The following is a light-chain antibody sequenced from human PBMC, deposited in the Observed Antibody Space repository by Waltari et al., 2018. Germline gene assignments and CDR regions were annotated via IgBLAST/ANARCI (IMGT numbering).Light chain of an antibody. CDR1: QRVNAN. Sequence: TQSPATLSVSPGERATHSCRASQRVNANVAWSHQSPGQAPRLLIYSASPRATGIPARVSGSGDGTAFTLTITSLQSEDFAVYYCQQGYTFGQGTKLEIK. CDR3: QQGYT. J-gene: IGKJ2*01. CDR2: SAS. V-gene: IGKV3-15*01.